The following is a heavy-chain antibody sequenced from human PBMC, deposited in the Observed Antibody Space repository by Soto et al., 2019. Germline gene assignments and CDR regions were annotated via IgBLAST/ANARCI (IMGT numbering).Heavy chain of an antibody. CDR3: ARESEDLTSNFDY. V-gene: IGHV3-21*01. Sequence: GGSLRLSCRASGFSFSTYSMDWVRQAPGKGLEWVSTISSNSAYIYYTDALRGRFTISRDNAKNSLHLQMNSLRAEDTAVYYCARESEDLTSNFDYWGQGTLVTVSS. J-gene: IGHJ4*02. CDR1: GFSFSTYS. CDR2: ISSNSAYI.